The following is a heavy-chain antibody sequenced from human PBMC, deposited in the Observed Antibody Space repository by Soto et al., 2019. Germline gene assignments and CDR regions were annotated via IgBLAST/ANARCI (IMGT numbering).Heavy chain of an antibody. CDR3: AHRRYYYGSGDLFDY. CDR2: IYWDDDK. Sequence: QITLKGSGPTLVKPTQTLTLTCTISGFSLSTTGVSVGWIRQPPGKALEWLALIYWDDDKRYSPSLKSRLTITKDTYKKQVVRTMTNMDPVDTATYYCAHRRYYYGSGDLFDYWGQGTLVTVSS. D-gene: IGHD3-10*01. J-gene: IGHJ4*02. CDR1: GFSLSTTGVS. V-gene: IGHV2-5*02.